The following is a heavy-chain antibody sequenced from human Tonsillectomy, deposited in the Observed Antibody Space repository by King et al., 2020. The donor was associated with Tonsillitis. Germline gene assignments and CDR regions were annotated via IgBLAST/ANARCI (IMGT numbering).Heavy chain of an antibody. CDR1: GYTFTNYG. Sequence: VQLVESGAEVKKPGASVKVSCTASGYTFTNYGITWVRQAPGQGLEWMGWISGYIGNTNYAQQLQGRVTMTTDTSTNTVYMELRSLRSDDTAVYYCARDYDGEKFVAGYWGQGTLVTVSS. CDR2: ISGYIGNT. CDR3: ARDYDGEKFVAGY. V-gene: IGHV1-18*04. D-gene: IGHD5-12*01. J-gene: IGHJ4*02.